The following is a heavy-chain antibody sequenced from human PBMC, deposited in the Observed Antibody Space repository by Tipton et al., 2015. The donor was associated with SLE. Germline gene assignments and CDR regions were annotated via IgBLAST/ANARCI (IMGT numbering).Heavy chain of an antibody. CDR3: ARDPVAYYYYGMDV. CDR2: IKQDGSEK. V-gene: IGHV3-7*01. D-gene: IGHD2-15*01. Sequence: LSLTCAASGFTFSSYWMSWVRQAPGKGLEWVANIKQDGSEKYYVDSVKGRFTISRNNAKNSLYLQMNSLRAEDTAVYYCARDPVAYYYYGMDVWGQGTTVTVSS. J-gene: IGHJ6*02. CDR1: GFTFSSYW.